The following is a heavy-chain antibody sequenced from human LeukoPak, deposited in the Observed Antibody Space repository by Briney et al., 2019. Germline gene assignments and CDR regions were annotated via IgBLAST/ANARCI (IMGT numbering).Heavy chain of an antibody. D-gene: IGHD3-22*01. Sequence: PSETLSLTCTVSGGSLSGHYWSWIRQPPGKRLEWIGYVSYTGRTKYNPSLQSRVTISIDTSKSQFPLKLTSVTSADTAVYSCARLLDYDISGDPDTFDVWGQGTTVIVSS. V-gene: IGHV4-59*11. CDR1: GGSLSGHY. CDR2: VSYTGRT. J-gene: IGHJ3*01. CDR3: ARLLDYDISGDPDTFDV.